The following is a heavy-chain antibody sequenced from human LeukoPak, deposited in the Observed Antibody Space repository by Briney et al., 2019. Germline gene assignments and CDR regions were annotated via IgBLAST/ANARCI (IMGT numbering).Heavy chain of an antibody. V-gene: IGHV3-30*18. CDR3: AKDYSSSSYRRRGYFDY. J-gene: IGHJ4*02. D-gene: IGHD6-6*01. CDR1: GFTFSSYG. Sequence: GGSLRLSCAASGFTFSSYGMHWVRQAPGKGLEWVAVISYDGSNKYYADSVKGRFTIPRDNSKNTLYLQRNSLRAEDTAVYYCAKDYSSSSYRRRGYFDYWGQGTLVTVSS. CDR2: ISYDGSNK.